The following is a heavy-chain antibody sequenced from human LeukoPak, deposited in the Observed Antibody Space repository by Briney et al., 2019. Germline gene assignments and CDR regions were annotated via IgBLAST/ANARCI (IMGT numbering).Heavy chain of an antibody. CDR2: VYYSGST. CDR1: GGSITSSY. V-gene: IGHV4-59*01. CDR3: AKRVTAFGLVKDAFDI. Sequence: SETLSLTRTVSGGSITSSYWSWIRQPPGKGLEWIGYVYYSGSTNYNPSLESRVTISVDTSKNQFSLKLSSVTAADTAVYYCAKRVTAFGLVKDAFDIWGQGTMVTVSS. D-gene: IGHD3/OR15-3a*01. J-gene: IGHJ3*02.